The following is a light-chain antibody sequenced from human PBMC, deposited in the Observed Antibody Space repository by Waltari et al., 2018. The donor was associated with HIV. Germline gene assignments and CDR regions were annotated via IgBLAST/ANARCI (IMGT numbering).Light chain of an antibody. V-gene: IGKV4-1*01. J-gene: IGKJ2*01. CDR3: QQFYRSPHT. CDR2: WAS. CDR1: QSLLSPSNNKNY. Sequence: DIVMTQSPDSLTVSLGERATIHCKSSQSLLSPSNNKNYLSWYQHKPGQSPTVLIYWASIRESGVPDRCSGSGSGTDFTLNITSLQAEDVAIYYCQQFYRSPHTFGQGTKLEVK.